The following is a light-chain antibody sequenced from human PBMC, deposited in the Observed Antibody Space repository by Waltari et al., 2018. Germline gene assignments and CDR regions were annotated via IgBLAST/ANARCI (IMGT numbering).Light chain of an antibody. Sequence: QSALTQPASVSGSPGQSITISCFGSSSDVGAFEYVSWYQQHPGRAPRLITYDVTKRPAGISNRFSGYKSGNWGSLSISGLQTEDEADYYCSSYTTKNTIIFGGGTKVTVL. V-gene: IGLV2-14*03. J-gene: IGLJ2*01. CDR1: SSDVGAFEY. CDR2: DVT. CDR3: SSYTTKNTII.